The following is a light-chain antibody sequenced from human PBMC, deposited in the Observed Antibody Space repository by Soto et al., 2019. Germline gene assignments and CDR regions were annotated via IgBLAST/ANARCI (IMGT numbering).Light chain of an antibody. CDR2: GAS. J-gene: IGKJ1*01. Sequence: EVVMTQSPATLSVSPGQTATPSCRASHSVRSSLAWYQQKPGQAPRLLIHGASTRATGIPGRFSGSGSGTEFTLTITRLEPEDFAMYYCQRYDSFRAFGQGTKVDI. CDR1: HSVRSS. V-gene: IGKV3-15*01. CDR3: QRYDSFRA.